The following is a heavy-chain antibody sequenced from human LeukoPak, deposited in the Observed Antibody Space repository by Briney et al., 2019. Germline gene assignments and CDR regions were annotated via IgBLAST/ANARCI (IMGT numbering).Heavy chain of an antibody. Sequence: PSETLSLTCTVSGGSISSYHWSWIRQPPGKGLEWIGYIYYSGSTNYNPSLKSRVTISVDTSRNQFSLKLSSVTAADTAVYYCARLLQFWFDPWGQGTLVTVSS. CDR2: IYYSGST. J-gene: IGHJ5*02. CDR3: ARLLQFWFDP. V-gene: IGHV4-59*08. CDR1: GGSISSYH.